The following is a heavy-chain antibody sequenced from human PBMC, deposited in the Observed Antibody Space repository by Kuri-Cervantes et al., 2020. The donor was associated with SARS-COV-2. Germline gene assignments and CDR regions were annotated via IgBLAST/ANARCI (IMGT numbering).Heavy chain of an antibody. V-gene: IGHV1-45*01. Sequence: SVKVSCKASGDSFDYRFLHWVRQAPGQPLEWMGWITPFNGNTNYAQRFQDRVTITRDRSMSTAYMELSSLRSEDTAMYYCARSGPGAISREGGACDIWGQGTMVTVSS. D-gene: IGHD2-15*01. J-gene: IGHJ3*02. CDR2: ITPFNGNT. CDR3: ARSGPGAISREGGACDI. CDR1: GDSFDYRF.